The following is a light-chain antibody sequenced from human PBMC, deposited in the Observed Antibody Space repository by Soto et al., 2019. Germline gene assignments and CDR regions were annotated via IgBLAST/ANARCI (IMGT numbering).Light chain of an antibody. CDR3: QQYNNWPPLT. CDR1: QSVSTN. CDR2: DAS. J-gene: IGKJ4*01. V-gene: IGKV3-15*01. Sequence: EIVMTQSPATLSVSPGERATLSCRASQSVSTNVAWYQQKPGQAPRLLIFDASTRASGIPGRFSGSGSETEFTLTISSLQSEDFAVYYCQQYNNWPPLTFGGGTKVEIK.